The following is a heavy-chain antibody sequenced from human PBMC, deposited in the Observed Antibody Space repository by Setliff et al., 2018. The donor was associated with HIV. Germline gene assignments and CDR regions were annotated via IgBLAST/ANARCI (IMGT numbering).Heavy chain of an antibody. CDR1: GFTFSSYA. V-gene: IGHV3-30-3*01. D-gene: IGHD2-2*01. CDR3: ARYCSSTSCYSDGHGDY. CDR2: ISYDGSNK. J-gene: IGHJ4*02. Sequence: GGSLRLSCAASGFTFSSYAMHWVRQAPGKGLEWVAVISYDGSNKYYADSVKGRFTISRDNSKNTLYLQMNSLRAEDTAVYYCARYCSSTSCYSDGHGDYWGQGTLVTVSS.